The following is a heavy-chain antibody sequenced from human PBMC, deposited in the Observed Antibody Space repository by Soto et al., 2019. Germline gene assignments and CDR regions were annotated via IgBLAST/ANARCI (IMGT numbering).Heavy chain of an antibody. V-gene: IGHV1-46*03. CDR2: INPSGGST. Sequence: QVQLVQSGAEVKKPGASVKVSCKASGYTFTSYYMHWVRQAPGQGLEWMGIINPSGGSTSYAQKFQVRVTMTRDTSTSTVYMELSSLRSEDTAGYYCASLLRGSGSFFDYWGQGTLVTVSS. CDR3: ASLLRGSGSFFDY. CDR1: GYTFTSYY. J-gene: IGHJ4*02. D-gene: IGHD1-26*01.